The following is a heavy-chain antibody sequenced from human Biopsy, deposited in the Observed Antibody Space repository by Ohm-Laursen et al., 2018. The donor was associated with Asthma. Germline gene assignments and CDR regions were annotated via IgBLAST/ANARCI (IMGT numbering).Heavy chain of an antibody. D-gene: IGHD6-19*01. J-gene: IGHJ4*02. CDR3: ARDSYSSGLYDDFES. CDR2: INGKSNSI. Sequence: LSLTCAASGFSFSDYYMSWIRQAPGKGLEWISYINGKSNSIEYADSVKGRFTISRDNAKNSLYLQMNSLRAEDTAVYYCARDSYSSGLYDDFESWGQGTLVTVSS. CDR1: GFSFSDYY. V-gene: IGHV3-11*01.